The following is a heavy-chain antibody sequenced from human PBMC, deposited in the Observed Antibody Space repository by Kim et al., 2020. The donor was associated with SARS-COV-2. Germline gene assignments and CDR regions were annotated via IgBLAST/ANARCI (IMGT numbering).Heavy chain of an antibody. CDR1: GFTFSSYS. J-gene: IGHJ6*02. V-gene: IGHV3-21*01. D-gene: IGHD3-9*01. Sequence: GGSLRLSCAASGFTFSSYSMNWVRQAPGKGLEWVSSISSSSSYIYYADSVKGRFTISRDNAKNSLYLQMNSLRAEDTAVYYCAGGCITIFCVDYYGMDVWGQGTTVTVSS. CDR3: AGGCITIFCVDYYGMDV. CDR2: ISSSSSYI.